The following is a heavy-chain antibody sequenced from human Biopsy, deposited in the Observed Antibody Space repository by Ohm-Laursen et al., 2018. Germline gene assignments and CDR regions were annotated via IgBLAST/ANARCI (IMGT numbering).Heavy chain of an antibody. CDR3: ARQVDFWSGYVDY. V-gene: IGHV4-39*01. J-gene: IGHJ4*02. Sequence: SDTLSLACTVSGGSISDSTYHWGWIRQSPGEGLEWIGNIYYSGNTDYSPSLKSRVTISVDTSNNQFSLKLSSVTAADTAVYYCARQVDFWSGYVDYWGQGTLVTVSS. CDR2: IYYSGNT. CDR1: GGSISDSTYH. D-gene: IGHD3-3*01.